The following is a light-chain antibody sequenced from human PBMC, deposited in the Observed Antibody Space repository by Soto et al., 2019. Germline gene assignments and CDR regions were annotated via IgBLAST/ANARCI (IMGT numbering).Light chain of an antibody. V-gene: IGKV3-20*01. CDR2: GAS. Sequence: DIVLTQSPATLSVSPGDSATLSCRARQSISSDLAWYQQKPGQAPRLLIFGASSRATGIPDRFSGSGSGTDFTLTISRLEPEDFAVYYCQQYGSSLTWTFGQGTKVDIK. CDR1: QSISSD. J-gene: IGKJ1*01. CDR3: QQYGSSLTWT.